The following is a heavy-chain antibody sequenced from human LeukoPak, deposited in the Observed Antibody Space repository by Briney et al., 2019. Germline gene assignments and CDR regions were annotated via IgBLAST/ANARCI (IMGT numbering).Heavy chain of an antibody. V-gene: IGHV4-34*01. CDR2: SKHSGGT. CDR3: ARGQWEVRGIIITHFDY. Sequence: SETLSLTCAVYGGSFSGYYWSWIRQPPGKGLEWVGESKHSGGTNYNPSLKSRVTISVDTSKNQFSLKLSSVTAADTAVYYCARGQWEVRGIIITHFDYWGQGTLVTVSS. CDR1: GGSFSGYY. D-gene: IGHD3-10*01. J-gene: IGHJ4*02.